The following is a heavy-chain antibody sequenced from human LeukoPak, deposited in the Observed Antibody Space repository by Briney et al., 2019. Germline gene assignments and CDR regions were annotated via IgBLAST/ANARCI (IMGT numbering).Heavy chain of an antibody. CDR2: ISSSGSTI. CDR1: GFTFSDYY. D-gene: IGHD3-16*02. Sequence: GGSLRLSCAASGFTFSDYYMSWIRQAPGKGLEWVSYISSSGSTIYYADTVKGRFTISRENAKNSLYLQMNSLRAEDTAVYYCARDLSNYYGMDVWGQGTTVTVSS. V-gene: IGHV3-11*01. J-gene: IGHJ6*02. CDR3: ARDLSNYYGMDV.